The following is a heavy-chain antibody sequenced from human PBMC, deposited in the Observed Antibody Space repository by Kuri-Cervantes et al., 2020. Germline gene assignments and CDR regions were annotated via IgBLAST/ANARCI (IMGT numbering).Heavy chain of an antibody. CDR1: GFTLNGSA. V-gene: IGHV3-73*01. D-gene: IGHD4-17*01. CDR2: IRSKVHNYAT. J-gene: IGHJ6*03. Sequence: GESLKISCAASGFTLNGSAMHWVRQASGKGLEWIGRIRSKVHNYATTYSASVKGRFTISRDDSKNTAYLQMNSLRAEDTAVYYCATGNPTVTSYYYYYYIDVWGKGTTVTVSS. CDR3: ATGNPTVTSYYYYYYIDV.